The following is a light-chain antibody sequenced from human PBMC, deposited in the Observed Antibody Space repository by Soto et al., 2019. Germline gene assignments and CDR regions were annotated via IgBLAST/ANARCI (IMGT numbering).Light chain of an antibody. V-gene: IGKV3-20*01. CDR1: QSVSSSY. J-gene: IGKJ1*01. Sequence: EIVLTQSPGTLSLSPGERATLSCRASQSVSSSYLAWYQQKPGQAPRLLIYGASSRATGISDRFSGSGSGTDFTITISILEPEDIAVYYCQQYGSSPWTFGQGTKVEIK. CDR3: QQYGSSPWT. CDR2: GAS.